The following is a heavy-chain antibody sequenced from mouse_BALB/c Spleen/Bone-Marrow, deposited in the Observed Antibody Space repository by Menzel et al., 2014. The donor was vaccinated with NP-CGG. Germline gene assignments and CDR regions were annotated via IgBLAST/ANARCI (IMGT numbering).Heavy chain of an antibody. V-gene: IGHV5-6-5*01. CDR2: ISSGGTT. CDR1: GFTFSSYP. CDR3: ASITTVDY. J-gene: IGHJ2*01. D-gene: IGHD1-1*01. Sequence: EVQGVESGGDLVNPGGSLTLSCAASGFTFSSYPMSWVRQTPEKRLEWVASISSGGTTYYLDSVKGRFTISRDNARNILNLQMSSLRSEDTAMYYCASITTVDYWGQGTTLTVSS.